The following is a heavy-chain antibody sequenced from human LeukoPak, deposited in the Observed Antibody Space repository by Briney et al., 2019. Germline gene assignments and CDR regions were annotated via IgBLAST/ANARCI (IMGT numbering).Heavy chain of an antibody. CDR2: ISWNSGSI. CDR1: GFTFDDYA. V-gene: IGHV3-9*01. D-gene: IGHD3-10*01. J-gene: IGHJ4*02. Sequence: PGGSLRLSCAASGFTFDDYAMHWVRQAPGKGLEWVSGISWNSGSIGYADSVKGRFTISRDNAKNSLYLQMNSLRAEDTALYYCAKDFDYVTYGPFDYWGQGTLVTVSS. CDR3: AKDFDYVTYGPFDY.